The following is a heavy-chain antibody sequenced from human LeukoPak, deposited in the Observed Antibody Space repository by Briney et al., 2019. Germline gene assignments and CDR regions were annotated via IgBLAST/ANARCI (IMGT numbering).Heavy chain of an antibody. CDR2: VSFSSRTI. V-gene: IGHV3-48*02. CDR3: ARDLWETYYYGMDV. CDR1: GFSFSSYS. J-gene: IGHJ6*02. Sequence: GGSLRLSCVASGFSFSSYSMNWVRQAPGKGLEWVSYVSFSSRTIYYADSVKGRFTISRNNAANSLYLQMNSLRDEDTGVYFCARDLWETYYYGMDVWGQGTTVPVSS. D-gene: IGHD1-26*01.